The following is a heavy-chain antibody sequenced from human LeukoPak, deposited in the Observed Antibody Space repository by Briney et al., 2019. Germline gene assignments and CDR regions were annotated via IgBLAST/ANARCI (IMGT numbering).Heavy chain of an antibody. CDR2: ISSSGSYI. Sequence: RGSLRLSCTASGFVFSIYEMDWVRQAPGKGLEWVSYISSSGSYIQYAESVKGRFTISRDNAEKSLFLQMNSLRDEDTAVYYCARDPGYSSTGVDAFDIWGRGTMVTVSS. V-gene: IGHV3-48*03. J-gene: IGHJ3*02. CDR1: GFVFSIYE. D-gene: IGHD6-13*01. CDR3: ARDPGYSSTGVDAFDI.